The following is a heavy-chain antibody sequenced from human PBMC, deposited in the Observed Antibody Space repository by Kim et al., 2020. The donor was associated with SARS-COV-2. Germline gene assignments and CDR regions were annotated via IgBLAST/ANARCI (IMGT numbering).Heavy chain of an antibody. J-gene: IGHJ6*02. CDR2: ISYDGSNK. CDR1: GFTFSSYA. V-gene: IGHV3-30*04. CDR3: ARARHKGGMDV. Sequence: GGSLRLSCAASGFTFSSYAMHWVRQAPGKGLEWVAVISYDGSNKYYADSVKGRFTISRDNSKNTLYLQMNSLRAEDTAVYYCARARHKGGMDVWGQGTTVTVSS.